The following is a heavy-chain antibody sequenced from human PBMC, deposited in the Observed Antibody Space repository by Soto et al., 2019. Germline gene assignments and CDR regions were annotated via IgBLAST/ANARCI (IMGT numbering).Heavy chain of an antibody. Sequence: SETLSLTCTVSCDSISNINYYWGWLRQPPGKGLEWIGSIYYSGRTYYTPSLKSRVTISVDTSKNQFSLKLISVTAADTAVYYCARLYWYYGSGNYFALDWFDPWGQGTLVTRLL. CDR1: CDSISNINYY. CDR3: ARLYWYYGSGNYFALDWFDP. V-gene: IGHV4-39*01. D-gene: IGHD3-10*01. J-gene: IGHJ5*02. CDR2: IYYSGRT.